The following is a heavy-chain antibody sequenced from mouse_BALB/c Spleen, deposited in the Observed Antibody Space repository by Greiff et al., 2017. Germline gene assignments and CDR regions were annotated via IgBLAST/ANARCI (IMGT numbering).Heavy chain of an antibody. Sequence: QVQLQQSGAELARPGASVKMSCKASGYTFTSYTMHWVNQRPGQGLEWIGYINPSSGYTNYNQKFKDKATLTADKSSSTAYMQLSSLTSEDSAVYYCARCLGDVKLLTNAMDYWGQGTSVTVSS. CDR1: GYTFTSYT. J-gene: IGHJ4*01. CDR3: ARCLGDVKLLTNAMDY. CDR2: INPSSGYT. D-gene: IGHD1-1*01. V-gene: IGHV1-4*01.